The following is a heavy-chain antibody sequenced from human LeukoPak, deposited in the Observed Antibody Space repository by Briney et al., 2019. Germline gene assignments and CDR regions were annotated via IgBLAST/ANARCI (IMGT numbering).Heavy chain of an antibody. CDR2: IYPDDSRT. D-gene: IGHD3-10*01. CDR3: ARPDYFASHD. J-gene: IGHJ4*02. Sequence: GESLKISCKGSGYNFPKSWIGWVRQMPGKGLEWMAIIYPDDSRTKYSPSFQGQVTISADRSINTAYMPWSSLRASDTAMYYCARPDYFASHDWGQGTLVTVSS. CDR1: GYNFPKSW. V-gene: IGHV5-51*01.